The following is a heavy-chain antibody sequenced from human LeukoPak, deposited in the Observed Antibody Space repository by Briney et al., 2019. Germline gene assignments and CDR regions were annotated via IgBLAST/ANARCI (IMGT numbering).Heavy chain of an antibody. D-gene: IGHD3/OR15-3a*01. V-gene: IGHV3-30*03. CDR2: ISYDGSNK. Sequence: GGSLRLSCAASGFTFSSYGMHWVRQAPGKGLEWVAVISYDGSNKYYADSVKGRFIISRDNAKNSLYLQMISLRAEDTAVYYCARVAFGLYVMDVWGQGTTVTVSS. CDR3: ARVAFGLYVMDV. CDR1: GFTFSSYG. J-gene: IGHJ6*02.